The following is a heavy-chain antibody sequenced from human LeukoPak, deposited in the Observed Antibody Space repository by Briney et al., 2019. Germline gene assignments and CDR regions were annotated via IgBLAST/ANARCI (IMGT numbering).Heavy chain of an antibody. V-gene: IGHV4-59*08. CDR1: GGSISSYY. Sequence: SETLSLTCTVSGGSISSYYWSWIRQPPGKGLEWIGYIYYSGSTNYNPSLKSRVTISVDTSKNQFSLKLSSVTAADTAVYYCARVRRGDYYDSSGYYWSFDYWGQGTLVTVSS. J-gene: IGHJ4*02. CDR2: IYYSGST. CDR3: ARVRRGDYYDSSGYYWSFDY. D-gene: IGHD3-22*01.